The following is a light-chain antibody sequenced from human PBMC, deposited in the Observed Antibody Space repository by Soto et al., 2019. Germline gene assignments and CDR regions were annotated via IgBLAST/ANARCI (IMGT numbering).Light chain of an antibody. V-gene: IGKV3-15*01. CDR3: QQYNNWPRT. CDR2: GAS. Sequence: EIVMTQSPATLSVSPGERDTLSCRASQSVSSNLAWYQQIPGQAPRLLIYGASTRATGIPARFSGSGSGTEFTLTISSLQSEDFAVYYCQQYNNWPRTFGQGTK. CDR1: QSVSSN. J-gene: IGKJ1*01.